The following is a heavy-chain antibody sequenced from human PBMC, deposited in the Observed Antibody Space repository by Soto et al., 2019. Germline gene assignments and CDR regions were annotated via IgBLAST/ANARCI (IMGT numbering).Heavy chain of an antibody. V-gene: IGHV4-34*01. D-gene: IGHD1-7*01. CDR1: GGPFSGYY. J-gene: IGHJ6*02. Sequence: SETLSLTCAVYGGPFSGYYWSWIRQPPGKGLEWIGEINHSGSTNYNPSLKSRVTISVDTSKNQFSLKLSSVTAADTAVYYCARILYNWNSVSGYDDYYGMDVSRQGTTVTVSS. CDR2: INHSGST. CDR3: ARILYNWNSVSGYDDYYGMDV.